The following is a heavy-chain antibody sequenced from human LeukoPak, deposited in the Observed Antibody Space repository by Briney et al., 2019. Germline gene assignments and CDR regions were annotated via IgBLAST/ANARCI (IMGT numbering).Heavy chain of an antibody. J-gene: IGHJ4*02. V-gene: IGHV3-23*01. CDR1: GFTFSSYA. CDR3: AKNRVSITFGGVILN. D-gene: IGHD3-16*02. Sequence: PGGSLRLSCAASGFTFSSYAMSWVRQAPGKGLEWVSAISGSGGSTYYADSVKGRFTISRDNSKNTLYLQMNSLRAEDTAVYYSAKNRVSITFGGVILNWGQGTLVTVSS. CDR2: ISGSGGST.